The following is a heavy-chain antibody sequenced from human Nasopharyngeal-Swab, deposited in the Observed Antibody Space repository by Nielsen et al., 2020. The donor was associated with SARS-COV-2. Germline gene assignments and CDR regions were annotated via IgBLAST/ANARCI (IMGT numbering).Heavy chain of an antibody. CDR1: GYTFANYG. CDR2: NSVYNGNT. V-gene: IGHV1-18*01. J-gene: IGHJ4*02. Sequence: ASVKVSCKASGYTFANYGVSWVRQAPGQGLERMGWNSVYNGNTGYAQNFQGRVTMTTDTSTNTGYLELRSLRSDDTAVYYCARGNGWYPDHWGQGTLITVSS. D-gene: IGHD6-19*01. CDR3: ARGNGWYPDH.